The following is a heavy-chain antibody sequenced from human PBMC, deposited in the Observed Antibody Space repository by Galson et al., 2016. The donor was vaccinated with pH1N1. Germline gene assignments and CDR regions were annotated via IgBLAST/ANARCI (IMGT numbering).Heavy chain of an antibody. J-gene: IGHJ4*02. CDR3: TKARVGNYYFDY. V-gene: IGHV3-23*01. Sequence: SLRLSCAASGFTFGDYAMRWVRQAPGKGLEYVSSISTSSDTTYYGDSVRGRFTISRDNSKNTVYLQMNSLRAEDTAIYYCTKARVGNYYFDYWGQGSLVTVSS. CDR1: GFTFGDYA. CDR2: ISTSSDTT. D-gene: IGHD1-7*01.